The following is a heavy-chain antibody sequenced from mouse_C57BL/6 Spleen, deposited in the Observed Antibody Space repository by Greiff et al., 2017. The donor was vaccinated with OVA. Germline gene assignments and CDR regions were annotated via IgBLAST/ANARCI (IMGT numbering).Heavy chain of an antibody. CDR1: GYSFTGYY. V-gene: IGHV1-42*01. Sequence: VQLQQSGPELVKPGASVKISCKASGYSFTGYYMNWVKQSPEKSLEWIGEINPSTGGTTYNQKFKAKATLTVDKSSSTAYMQLKSLTSEDSAVYYCARSGGYYVPYAMDYWGQGTSVTVSS. CDR3: ARSGGYYVPYAMDY. D-gene: IGHD2-3*01. CDR2: INPSTGGT. J-gene: IGHJ4*01.